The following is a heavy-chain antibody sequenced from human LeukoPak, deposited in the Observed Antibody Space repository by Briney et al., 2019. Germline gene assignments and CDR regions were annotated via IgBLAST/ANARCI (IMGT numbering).Heavy chain of an antibody. J-gene: IGHJ6*04. V-gene: IGHV4-4*08. D-gene: IGHD3-10*01. CDR3: ARGISTYGMDV. Sequence: PSETLSLTCTVSGASTSSHFWRWMRQPPGKGLEWIGNIYIGGSTNYNPSLKSRVSISVETSKNQFSLKLSSVTAADTAVYYCARGISTYGMDVWGEGTTVTVSS. CDR1: GASTSSHF. CDR2: IYIGGST.